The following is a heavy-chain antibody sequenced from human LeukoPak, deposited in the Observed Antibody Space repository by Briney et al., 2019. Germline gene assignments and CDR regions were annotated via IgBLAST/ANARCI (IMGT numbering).Heavy chain of an antibody. Sequence: SETLSLTCAVYGGSFSSYYWSWIRQPAGKGLEWIGRIYISGSTSYNPSLKSRVTMSVDTSENQFSLKLSSVTAADTAVYYCAREFGPDDAFDIWGQGTMVTVSS. J-gene: IGHJ3*02. D-gene: IGHD1-14*01. V-gene: IGHV4-4*07. CDR1: GGSFSSYY. CDR3: AREFGPDDAFDI. CDR2: IYISGST.